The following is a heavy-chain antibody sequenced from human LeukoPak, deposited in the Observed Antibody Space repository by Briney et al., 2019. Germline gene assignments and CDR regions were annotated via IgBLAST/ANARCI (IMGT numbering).Heavy chain of an antibody. J-gene: IGHJ4*02. CDR2: ISGSGGST. CDR3: AKRRTTSGGNLDY. Sequence: GGSLRLSCAASGFTFSSYAMSWVSQAPGKGLEWVSDISGSGGSTYYADSVKGRFTISRDNSKNTLYLQMNSLRAEDTAVYYCAKRRTTSGGNLDYWGQGTLVTVSS. V-gene: IGHV3-23*01. CDR1: GFTFSSYA. D-gene: IGHD1-1*01.